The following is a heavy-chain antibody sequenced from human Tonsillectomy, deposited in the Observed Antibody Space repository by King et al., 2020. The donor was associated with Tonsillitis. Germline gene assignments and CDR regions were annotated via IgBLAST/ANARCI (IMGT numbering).Heavy chain of an antibody. J-gene: IGHJ4*02. CDR3: ARIVYCSGGTCSHEFDY. D-gene: IGHD2-15*01. CDR2: IYYSGST. V-gene: IGHV4-39*01. CDR1: GGSISGSTYY. Sequence: QLQESGPGLVKPSETLSLTCTVSGGSISGSTYYWGWIRQPPGKGLEWIGSIYYSGSTYHNPSLKSRVTISVDTSKNQVSLTLSSVTAADTAVYYCARIVYCSGGTCSHEFDYWGQGTLVTVSS.